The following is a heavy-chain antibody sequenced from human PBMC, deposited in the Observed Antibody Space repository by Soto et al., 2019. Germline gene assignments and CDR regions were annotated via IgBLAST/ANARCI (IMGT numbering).Heavy chain of an antibody. CDR1: GFIFSDYY. V-gene: IGHV3-11*01. CDR3: ATDPDSSGYYGMDG. Sequence: QVQLVESGGGLVKPGGSLRLSCAASGFIFSDYYMSWIRQAPGKGPEWVSSITSSSTIYYADSVKGRFTISRDNAKNSLYLQLNSLRVDDTAVYYCATDPDSSGYYGMDGWVQGTTVTVSS. J-gene: IGHJ6*02. D-gene: IGHD6-19*01. CDR2: ITSSSTI.